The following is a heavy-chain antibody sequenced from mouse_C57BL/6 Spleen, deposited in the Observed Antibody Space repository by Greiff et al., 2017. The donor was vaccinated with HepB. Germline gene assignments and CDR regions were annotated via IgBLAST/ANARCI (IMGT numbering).Heavy chain of an antibody. V-gene: IGHV1-66*01. Sequence: QVQLQQSGPELVKPGASVKISCKASGYSFTSYYIHWVKQRPGQGLEWIGWIYPGSGNTKYNEKFKGKATLTADTSSSTAYMQLSSLTSEDSAVYYCARDRLYYEGAMDYWGQGTSVTVSS. CDR2: IYPGSGNT. J-gene: IGHJ4*01. D-gene: IGHD2-4*01. CDR3: ARDRLYYEGAMDY. CDR1: GYSFTSYY.